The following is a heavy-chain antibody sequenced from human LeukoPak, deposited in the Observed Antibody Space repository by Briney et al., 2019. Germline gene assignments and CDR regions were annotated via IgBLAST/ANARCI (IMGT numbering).Heavy chain of an antibody. D-gene: IGHD2-15*01. Sequence: GRSLRLSCAASGFTFRDHYMDWVRQAPGKGLEWVGRSKNKANSYITQYAAFVQGRFTISRDDSKNSLYLQINSLKTEDTAVYYCARDDGGQGDYWGQGTLVTVSS. V-gene: IGHV3-72*01. CDR2: SKNKANSYIT. CDR1: GFTFRDHY. J-gene: IGHJ4*02. CDR3: ARDDGGQGDY.